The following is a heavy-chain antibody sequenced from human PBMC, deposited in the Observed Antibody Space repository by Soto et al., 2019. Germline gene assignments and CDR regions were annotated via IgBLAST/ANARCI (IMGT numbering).Heavy chain of an antibody. J-gene: IGHJ4*02. CDR1: GFTFSSYG. CDR3: SHSSRGPIFGELLAPPDY. D-gene: IGHD3-10*01. CDR2: IWYDGSNK. Sequence: QVQLVESGGGVVQPGRSLRLSCAASGFTFSSYGMHWVRQAPGKGLEWVAVIWYDGSNKYYADSVKGRFTSSRDNSKNTPYLQMNGKRAEDTAVYYCSHSSRGPIFGELLAPPDYWCQGTLVTVSS. V-gene: IGHV3-33*01.